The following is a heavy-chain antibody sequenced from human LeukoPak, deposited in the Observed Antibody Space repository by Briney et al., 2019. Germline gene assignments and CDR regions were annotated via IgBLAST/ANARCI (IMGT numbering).Heavy chain of an antibody. V-gene: IGHV7-4-1*02. J-gene: IGHJ4*02. CDR1: GYTFTSYA. CDR2: INTNTGNP. Sequence: ASVKVSCKASGYTFTSYAMNWVRQAPGQGLEWMGWINTNTGNPTYAQGLTGRFVFSLDTSVSTAYLQISSLKAEDTAVYYCARDHSCTNGVCGLGYWGQGTLVTVSS. CDR3: ARDHSCTNGVCGLGY. D-gene: IGHD2-8*01.